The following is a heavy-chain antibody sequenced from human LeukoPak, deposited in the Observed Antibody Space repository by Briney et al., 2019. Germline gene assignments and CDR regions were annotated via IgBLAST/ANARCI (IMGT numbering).Heavy chain of an antibody. CDR3: ARSLRNAFDI. V-gene: IGHV3-7*01. CDR1: GFMFGSYW. D-gene: IGHD3-3*01. CDR2: IKQDGSEK. J-gene: IGHJ3*02. Sequence: GGSLRLSCAASGFMFGSYWMSWVRQAPGKGLEWVANIKQDGSEKYYVDSVKGRFTVSRDNARNSLYLQMNSLRAEDTAVYYCARSLRNAFDIWGQGTMVTVSS.